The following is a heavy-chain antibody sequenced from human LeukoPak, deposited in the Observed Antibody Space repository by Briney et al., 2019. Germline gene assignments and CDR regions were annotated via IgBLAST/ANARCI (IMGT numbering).Heavy chain of an antibody. CDR2: ISSSTRTI. J-gene: IGHJ4*02. Sequence: VGSLRLSCAASGFTVSSYIMNCVRQGPGEGLEWVSYISSSTRTIYYADSVKGRFTISRDNAKNSLYLQMNSLRDEDTAVYYCARDGGLVGASGAFDYWGQGTLVTVSS. CDR1: GFTVSSYI. V-gene: IGHV3-48*02. CDR3: ARDGGLVGASGAFDY. D-gene: IGHD1-26*01.